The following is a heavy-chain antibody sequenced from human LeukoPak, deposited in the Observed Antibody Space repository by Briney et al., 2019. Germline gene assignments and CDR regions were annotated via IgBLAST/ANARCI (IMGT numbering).Heavy chain of an antibody. Sequence: PGGSVRLFCAASGFTFSFYGMHWVRQAPGKGLEWVAFIRYDGSNKYYADSVKGRFTISRDNSKNTLYLQMNSLRAEDTAVYYCAKDWAGCSSTSCYKETDYWGQGTLVAVSS. CDR1: GFTFSFYG. CDR3: AKDWAGCSSTSCYKETDY. CDR2: IRYDGSNK. D-gene: IGHD2-2*02. V-gene: IGHV3-30*02. J-gene: IGHJ4*02.